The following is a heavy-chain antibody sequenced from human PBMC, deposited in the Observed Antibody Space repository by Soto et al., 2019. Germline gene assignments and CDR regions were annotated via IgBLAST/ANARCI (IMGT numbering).Heavy chain of an antibody. CDR3: ARGTFYGSGSYARDYYGMDV. CDR2: IYYSGST. D-gene: IGHD3-10*01. V-gene: IGHV4-30-4*01. CDR1: GGSISSGDYY. J-gene: IGHJ6*02. Sequence: SETLSLTCTVSGGSISSGDYYWSWIRQPPGKGLEWIGYIYYSGSTYYNPSLKSRVTISVDTSKNQFSLKLSSVTAADTAVYYCARGTFYGSGSYARDYYGMDVWGQGTTVTVSS.